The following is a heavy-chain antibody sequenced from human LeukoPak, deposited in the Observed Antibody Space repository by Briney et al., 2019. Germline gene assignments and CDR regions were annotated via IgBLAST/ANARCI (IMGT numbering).Heavy chain of an antibody. D-gene: IGHD4-17*01. J-gene: IGHJ4*02. CDR3: ARYSWHDYGGLFDY. CDR2: ISYVGSNK. V-gene: IGHV3-30-3*01. Sequence: PGGSLRLSCAASGFNFSSYAMHGVRQAPGKGLEWVAVISYVGSNKYYADSVTGRFTISRVNSKNTLYLQLTSVIAEGTAVLYCARYSWHDYGGLFDYWGQGTLVTVSA. CDR1: GFNFSSYA.